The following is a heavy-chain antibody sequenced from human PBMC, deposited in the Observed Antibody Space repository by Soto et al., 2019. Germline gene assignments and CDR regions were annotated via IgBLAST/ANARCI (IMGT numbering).Heavy chain of an antibody. CDR1: GGTFSSSA. CDR3: ARDKDRLQLGGNYYYILDV. D-gene: IGHD5-12*01. Sequence: QVQLEQSGAEVQKPGSSVKVSCKASGGTFSSSAFSWVRHAPGQGLEWMGGIMPVFPTPAYAQKFQDRVTITADASTSTTNMELSGLRSEDTAIYYCARDKDRLQLGGNYYYILDVWGQGTTVIVSS. CDR2: IMPVFPTP. J-gene: IGHJ6*02. V-gene: IGHV1-69*12.